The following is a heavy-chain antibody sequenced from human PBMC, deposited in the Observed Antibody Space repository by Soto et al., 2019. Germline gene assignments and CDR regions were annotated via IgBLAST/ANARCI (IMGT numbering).Heavy chain of an antibody. CDR3: ATDNLRSYYYDSSGYSS. J-gene: IGHJ5*02. V-gene: IGHV1-24*01. D-gene: IGHD3-22*01. CDR1: GYTLTELS. CDR2: FDPEDGET. Sequence: ASVKVSCKVSGYTLTELSMHWVRQAPGKGLEWMGGFDPEDGETIYAQKFQGRVTMTEDTSTDTAYMELSSLRPEDTAVYYCATDNLRSYYYDSSGYSSWGQGTLVTVSS.